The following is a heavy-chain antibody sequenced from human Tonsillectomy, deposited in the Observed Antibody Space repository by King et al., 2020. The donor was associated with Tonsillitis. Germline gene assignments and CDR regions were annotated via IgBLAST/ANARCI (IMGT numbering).Heavy chain of an antibody. CDR1: GFSLSNARMG. V-gene: IGHV2-26*01. CDR2: IFSNDEK. Sequence: TLKESGPVLVKPTETLTLTCTVSGFSLSNARMGVSWIRQPPGKALEWLAHIFSNDEKSYSTSLKSRLTISKDTSKSQVVLTMTNMDPVDTATYYCERIKGYYDSSGYHYYFHYWGQGTLVTVSS. J-gene: IGHJ4*02. D-gene: IGHD3-22*01. CDR3: ERIKGYYDSSGYHYYFHY.